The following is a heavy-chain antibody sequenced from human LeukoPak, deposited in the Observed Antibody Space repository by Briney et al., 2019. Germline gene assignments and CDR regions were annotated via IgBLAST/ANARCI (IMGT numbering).Heavy chain of an antibody. D-gene: IGHD2-2*01. V-gene: IGHV1-69*13. J-gene: IGHJ6*02. CDR3: ASTGGCSSTSCYYYYGMDV. CDR1: GGTFSSYA. CDR2: IIPIFGTA. Sequence: GASVKVSCKASGGTFSSYAISWVRQAPGQGLEWMGGIIPIFGTANYAQKFQGRVTITADESTSTAYMELSSLRSEDTAVYYCASTGGCSSTSCYYYYGMDVWGQGTTVTVSS.